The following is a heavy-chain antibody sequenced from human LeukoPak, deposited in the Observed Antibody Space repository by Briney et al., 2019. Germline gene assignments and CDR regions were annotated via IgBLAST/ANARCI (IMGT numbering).Heavy chain of an antibody. CDR1: GFTFASYG. Sequence: GGSLRLSCAASGFTFASYGMSWVRQAPGKGLEWVSFITTNGGRTSYADSVEGRFTISRDNPRNMLYVQMNSLRDEDTAVYYCAIMHGYYDGTGYWVQWGQGTLVTVSS. V-gene: IGHV3-23*01. CDR3: AIMHGYYDGTGYWVQ. D-gene: IGHD3-22*01. J-gene: IGHJ1*01. CDR2: ITTNGGRT.